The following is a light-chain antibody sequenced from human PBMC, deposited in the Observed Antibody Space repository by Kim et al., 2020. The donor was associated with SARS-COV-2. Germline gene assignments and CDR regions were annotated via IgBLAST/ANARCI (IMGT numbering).Light chain of an antibody. V-gene: IGLV3-1*01. CDR2: QDS. CDR3: QAWDSSTKVV. CDR1: KLGDKY. J-gene: IGLJ2*01. Sequence: YDYPGQTASITCSGDKLGDKYACWYQQKPGQSPVLVIYQDSKRPSGIPERFSGSNSGNTATLTISGTQAMDEADYYCQAWDSSTKVVFGGGTQLTVL.